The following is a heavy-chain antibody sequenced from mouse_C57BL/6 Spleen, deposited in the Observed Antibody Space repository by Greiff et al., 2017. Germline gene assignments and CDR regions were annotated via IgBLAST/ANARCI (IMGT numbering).Heavy chain of an antibody. CDR2: IYPGDGDT. V-gene: IGHV1-82*01. Sequence: VQLQQSGPELVKPGASVKISCKASGYAFSSSWMHWVKQRPGKGLEWIGRIYPGDGDTNYNGKFKGKATLTADKSSSTAYMQLSSLTSEDSAVYFCASYYGNSFDYWGQGTTLTVSS. CDR1: GYAFSSSW. J-gene: IGHJ2*01. D-gene: IGHD2-1*01. CDR3: ASYYGNSFDY.